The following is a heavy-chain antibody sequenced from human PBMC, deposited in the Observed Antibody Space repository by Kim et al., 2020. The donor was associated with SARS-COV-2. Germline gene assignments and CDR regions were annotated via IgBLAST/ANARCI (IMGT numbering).Heavy chain of an antibody. CDR1: GFTFSSYA. Sequence: GGSLRLSCSASGFTFSSYAMHWVRQAPGKGLEYVSAISSNGGSTYYADSVKGRFTISRDNSKNTLYLQMSSLRAEDTAVYYCVVPHPEASSSWNAGNDYWGQGTLVTVSS. D-gene: IGHD6-13*01. CDR3: VVPHPEASSSWNAGNDY. J-gene: IGHJ4*02. V-gene: IGHV3-64D*09. CDR2: ISSNGGST.